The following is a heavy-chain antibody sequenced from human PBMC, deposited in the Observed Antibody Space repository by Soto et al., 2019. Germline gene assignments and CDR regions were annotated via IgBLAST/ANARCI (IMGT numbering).Heavy chain of an antibody. CDR3: ARDKTMGAPHFDS. D-gene: IGHD1-26*01. V-gene: IGHV3-7*01. CDR1: GFIFSNYW. CDR2: IQKDGSDI. Sequence: GGSLRLSCAASGFIFSNYWMSWVRQAPGKGLEWVANIQKDGSDIFYADSVKGRFIISRDNAKNSLYLQMNSLRAEDTALYYCARDKTMGAPHFDSWGQGTLVPVSS. J-gene: IGHJ4*02.